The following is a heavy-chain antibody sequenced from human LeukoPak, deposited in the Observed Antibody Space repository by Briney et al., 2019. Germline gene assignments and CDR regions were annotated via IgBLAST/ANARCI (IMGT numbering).Heavy chain of an antibody. D-gene: IGHD4-4*01. J-gene: IGHJ6*02. V-gene: IGHV1-2*02. Sequence: ASVKVSCKESGYTFTGYYMHWVRQAPGQGLEWMGWINPNSGGTRYAQKFQGRVTMTRDTSITTAYMELTRLKSDDTAVYYCAREYVLKVNATLSTMCGLDVWGQGTTVIVSS. CDR2: INPNSGGT. CDR3: AREYVLKVNATLSTMCGLDV. CDR1: GYTFTGYY.